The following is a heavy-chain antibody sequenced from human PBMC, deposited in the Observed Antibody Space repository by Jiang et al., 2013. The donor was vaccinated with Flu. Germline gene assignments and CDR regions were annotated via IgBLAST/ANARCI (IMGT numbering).Heavy chain of an antibody. J-gene: IGHJ2*01. CDR3: ARMGTRPNWYFDL. Sequence: GSGLVKPSGTLSLTCAVSGGSISSSHWWSWVRQPPGKGLEWIGEIYHSGSTNYNPSLKSRVTISVDKSKNQFSLKLSSVTAADTAVYYCARMGTRPNWYFDLWGRGTLVTVSS. CDR1: GGSISSSHW. V-gene: IGHV4-4*02. D-gene: IGHD1/OR15-1a*01. CDR2: IYHSGST.